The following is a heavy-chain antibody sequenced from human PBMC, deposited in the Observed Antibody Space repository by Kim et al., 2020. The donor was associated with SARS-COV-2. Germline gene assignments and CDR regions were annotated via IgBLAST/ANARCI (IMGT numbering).Heavy chain of an antibody. V-gene: IGHV3-30*18. CDR3: AKEIRGYSGYENSWYFDL. Sequence: GGSLRLSCAASGFTFSSYGMHWVRQAPGKGLEWVAVISYDGSNKYYADSVKGRFTISRDNSKNTLYLQMNSLRAEDTAVYYCAKEIRGYSGYENSWYFDLWGRGTLVTVSS. D-gene: IGHD5-12*01. J-gene: IGHJ2*01. CDR1: GFTFSSYG. CDR2: ISYDGSNK.